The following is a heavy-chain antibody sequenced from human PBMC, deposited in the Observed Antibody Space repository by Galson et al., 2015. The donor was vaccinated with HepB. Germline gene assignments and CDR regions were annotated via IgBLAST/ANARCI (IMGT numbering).Heavy chain of an antibody. CDR3: ARNIRAKQWRDHYFDY. CDR2: TYYRSKWYN. J-gene: IGHJ4*02. D-gene: IGHD6-19*01. CDR1: GDSVSSNSAA. V-gene: IGHV6-1*01. Sequence: CAISGDSVSSNSAAWNWIRQSPSRGLKWLGRTYYRSKWYNDYAVSVKSRITINPDTSKNQFSLQLNSVTPEDTAVYYCARNIRAKQWRDHYFDYWGQGTLVTVSS.